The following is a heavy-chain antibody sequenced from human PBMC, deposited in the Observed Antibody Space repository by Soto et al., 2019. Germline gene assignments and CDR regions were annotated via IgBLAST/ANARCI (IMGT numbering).Heavy chain of an antibody. CDR3: ARDQSWRDLVWWFDP. D-gene: IGHD3-16*01. J-gene: IGHJ5*02. CDR1: GGSISSGGYY. V-gene: IGHV4-31*03. Sequence: SETLSLTCTVSGGSISSGGYYWTWIRQHPGKGLEWIGYIYYSGITYYNPSLKSRVTISVDTSKNQFSLKLSSVTAADTAVYYCARDQSWRDLVWWFDPWGQGTLVTVSS. CDR2: IYYSGIT.